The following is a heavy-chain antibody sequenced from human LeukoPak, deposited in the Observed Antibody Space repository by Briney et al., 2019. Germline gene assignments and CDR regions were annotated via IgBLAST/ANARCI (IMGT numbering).Heavy chain of an antibody. J-gene: IGHJ4*02. CDR3: ARSRYFDWLFPPFDY. CDR1: GGTFSSYA. V-gene: IGHV1-69*13. Sequence: SVKVSCKASGGTFSSYAISWVRQAPGQGLEWMGGIIPIFGTANYAQKFQGRVTITADESTSTAYMELSSLRSEDTAVYYCARSRYFDWLFPPFDYWGQGTLVTVPS. CDR2: IIPIFGTA. D-gene: IGHD3-9*01.